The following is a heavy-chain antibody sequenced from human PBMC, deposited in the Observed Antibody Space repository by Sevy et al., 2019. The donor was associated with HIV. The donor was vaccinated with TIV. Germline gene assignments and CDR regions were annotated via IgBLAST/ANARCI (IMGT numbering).Heavy chain of an antibody. CDR3: AGPILTYNNGWSDYDY. J-gene: IGHJ4*02. CDR1: GASIISSGHY. V-gene: IGHV4-39*01. Sequence: SETLSLTYTVSGASIISSGHYWGWIRQPPGKGLEWLASINYSGITFYNPSLKSRVTISADTSKNQFSLDLNSVTAADTAIYFCAGPILTYNNGWSDYDYWGQGTVVTVSS. D-gene: IGHD6-19*01. CDR2: INYSGIT.